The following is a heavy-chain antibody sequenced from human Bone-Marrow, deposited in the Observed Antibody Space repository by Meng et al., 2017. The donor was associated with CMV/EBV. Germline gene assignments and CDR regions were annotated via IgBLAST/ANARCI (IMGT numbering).Heavy chain of an antibody. V-gene: IGHV3-43*01. CDR2: SSWEGGST. CDR1: GFTFDDYT. D-gene: IGHD6-6*01. J-gene: IGHJ4*02. Sequence: GGSRRLSCAASGFTFDDYTMHWVRKGPGKGLEWVSLSSWEGGSTYYADSVKGRFTISRDNSKNSLYLQMNRLRTEDTAVYYCAKDNSNWSFDYWGQGAMVTVSS. CDR3: AKDNSNWSFDY.